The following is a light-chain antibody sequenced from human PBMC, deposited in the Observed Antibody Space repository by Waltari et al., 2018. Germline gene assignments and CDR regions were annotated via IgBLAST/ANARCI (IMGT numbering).Light chain of an antibody. Sequence: DIVMTQSPDSLAVSLGERVTINCKSSQSVLYSSNNKNYLAWYQQKPGQPPKLLIYWASTRESGVPDRFSGSESGTDFTLTISSLQAEDVAVYYCQQYYTTPRTFGQGTKVEIK. J-gene: IGKJ1*01. CDR2: WAS. V-gene: IGKV4-1*01. CDR3: QQYYTTPRT. CDR1: QSVLYSSNNKNY.